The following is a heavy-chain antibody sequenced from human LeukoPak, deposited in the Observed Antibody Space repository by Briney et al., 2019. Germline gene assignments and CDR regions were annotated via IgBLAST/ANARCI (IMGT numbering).Heavy chain of an antibody. CDR1: GFSFSSYE. Sequence: GGSLRLSCAASGFSFSSYEMNWVRQAPGKGLEWVSNITSGTTTYYTDSVKGRFTISRDNAKNSLYLQMNSLRAEDTAVYYCARVNWGLGALDVWGQGTMVTVSS. J-gene: IGHJ3*01. D-gene: IGHD7-27*01. V-gene: IGHV3-48*03. CDR2: ITSGTTT. CDR3: ARVNWGLGALDV.